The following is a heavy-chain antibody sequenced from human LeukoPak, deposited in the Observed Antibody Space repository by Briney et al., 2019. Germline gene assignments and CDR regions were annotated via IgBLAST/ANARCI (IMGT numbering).Heavy chain of an antibody. V-gene: IGHV3-23*01. J-gene: IGHJ3*02. CDR2: ITNSGGPA. Sequence: GGSLRLSCAASGFAFSGYAMSWVRQAPGKGLECVSTITNSGGPAYYADSVKGRFTISRDNSKNTLYLEMNSLRSEDTAVYYCARDEEQLNIWGQGTMVTVSS. CDR3: ARDEEQLNI. D-gene: IGHD6-19*01. CDR1: GFAFSGYA.